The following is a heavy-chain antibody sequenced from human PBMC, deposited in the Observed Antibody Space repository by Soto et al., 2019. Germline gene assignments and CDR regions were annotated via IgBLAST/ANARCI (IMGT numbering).Heavy chain of an antibody. Sequence: SGESLKISWKGSGYSFTSYGIGWVRQMPGKGLEWMGIIYPGDSDTRYSPSFQGQVTISADKSISTAYLQWSSLKASDTAMYYCARRGGGQPGGSDAFDIWGQGTMVTVSS. CDR3: ARRGGGQPGGSDAFDI. J-gene: IGHJ3*02. V-gene: IGHV5-51*01. D-gene: IGHD3-16*01. CDR2: IYPGDSDT. CDR1: GYSFTSYG.